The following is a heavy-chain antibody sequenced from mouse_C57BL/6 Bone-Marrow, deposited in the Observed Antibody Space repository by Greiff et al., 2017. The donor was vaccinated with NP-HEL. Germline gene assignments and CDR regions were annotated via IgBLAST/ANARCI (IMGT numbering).Heavy chain of an antibody. D-gene: IGHD1-1*01. CDR3: TSYGSSYRYFDV. CDR1: GFNIKDDY. CDR2: IDPENGDT. J-gene: IGHJ1*03. V-gene: IGHV14-4*01. Sequence: EVQGVESGAELVRPGASVKLSCTASGFNIKDDYMHWVKQRPEQGLEWIGWIDPENGDTEYASKFQGKATITADTSSNTAYLQLSSLTSEDTAVYYCTSYGSSYRYFDVWGTGTTVTVSS.